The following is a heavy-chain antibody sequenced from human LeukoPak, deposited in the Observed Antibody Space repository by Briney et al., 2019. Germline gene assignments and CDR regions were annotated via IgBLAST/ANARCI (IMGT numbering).Heavy chain of an antibody. CDR2: MSVNGVNK. CDR3: VRESCSGGSCTYDPFDI. CDR1: GFSFSPYS. Sequence: PGGSLRLSCVASGFSFSPYSIHWVRRVPGKGLEWVAVMSVNGVNKYYADSVRGRFTVSRDISKNTQFLQMNSLRFEDTAVYFCVRESCSGGSCTYDPFDIWGHGTMVTVST. V-gene: IGHV3-30-3*01. J-gene: IGHJ3*02. D-gene: IGHD2-15*01.